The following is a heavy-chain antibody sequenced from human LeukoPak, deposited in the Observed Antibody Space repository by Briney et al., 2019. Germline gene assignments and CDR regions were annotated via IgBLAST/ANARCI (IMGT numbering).Heavy chain of an antibody. CDR2: ITSDSRYM. CDR1: GFTFSSYN. J-gene: IGHJ4*02. D-gene: IGHD3-22*01. CDR3: AKDWGSRYYDSSGYYYPAY. Sequence: PGGSLRLSCAASGFTFSSYNMNWVRQAPGKVLEWVSSITSDSRYMYYADSVKGRFTISRDNSKNTLYLQMNSLRAEDTAVYYCAKDWGSRYYDSSGYYYPAYWGQGTLVTVSS. V-gene: IGHV3-21*04.